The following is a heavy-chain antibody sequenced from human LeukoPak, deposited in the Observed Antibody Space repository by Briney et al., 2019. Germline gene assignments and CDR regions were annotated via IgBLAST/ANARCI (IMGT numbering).Heavy chain of an antibody. CDR2: IYTSGST. CDR1: GGSISNYY. CDR3: ARVHSSVWYFDY. D-gene: IGHD6-19*01. J-gene: IGHJ4*02. V-gene: IGHV4-4*07. Sequence: PSETLSLTCIVSGGSISNYYWCWIRQPAGKGLEWIGRIYTSGSTNYNPSLKSRVTMSVDTSKNQFSLKLSSVTAADTAVYYCARVHSSVWYFDYWGQGTLVTVSS.